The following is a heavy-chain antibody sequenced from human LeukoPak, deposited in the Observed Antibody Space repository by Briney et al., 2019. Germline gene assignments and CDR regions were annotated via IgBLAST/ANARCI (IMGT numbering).Heavy chain of an antibody. V-gene: IGHV4-59*12. D-gene: IGHD4-23*01. Sequence: SETLSLTCTVSGGSISSYYWSWIRQPPGKGLEWIGYIYYNGYTNYNPSLNYNPSLNSRVTLSIDTSTNQFSLKLNSVTPDDTAVFYCAREPSGHSGSFDSWGQGTLVTVSS. CDR3: AREPSGHSGSFDS. J-gene: IGHJ4*02. CDR2: IYYNGYT. CDR1: GGSISSYY.